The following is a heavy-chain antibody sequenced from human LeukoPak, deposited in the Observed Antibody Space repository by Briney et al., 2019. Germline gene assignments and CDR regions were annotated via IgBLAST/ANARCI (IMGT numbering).Heavy chain of an antibody. Sequence: ASVKVSCKASGYTFTDYYIHWVRQAPGQGLEWMGWINPNSGDTGSAQEFQGRVTMTGDTSITSAYMELTRLTSDDTAVYYCARSNTSGYYPPTLRYWGQGTLVTVSS. CDR1: GYTFTDYY. D-gene: IGHD3-22*01. V-gene: IGHV1-2*02. J-gene: IGHJ4*02. CDR2: INPNSGDT. CDR3: ARSNTSGYYPPTLRY.